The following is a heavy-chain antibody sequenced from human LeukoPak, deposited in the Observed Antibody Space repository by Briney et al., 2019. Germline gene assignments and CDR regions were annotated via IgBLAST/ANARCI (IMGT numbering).Heavy chain of an antibody. Sequence: GGSLRLSCVAPGFTFSSYAMSWVRQAPGKGLEWVSVVSGGGHNTYYADSVKGRFTMSRDNSKRTVYLQMNSLRAEDTAVYYCAKDRSSWYYPFDSWGQGTLVAVSS. CDR1: GFTFSSYA. V-gene: IGHV3-23*01. D-gene: IGHD3-3*01. CDR2: VSGGGHNT. CDR3: AKDRSSWYYPFDS. J-gene: IGHJ4*02.